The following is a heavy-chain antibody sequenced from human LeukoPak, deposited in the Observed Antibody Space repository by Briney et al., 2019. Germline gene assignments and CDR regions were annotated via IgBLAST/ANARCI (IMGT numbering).Heavy chain of an antibody. CDR1: GYTFTSYY. V-gene: IGHV1-46*01. CDR3: ARESRFLEWLLNGPGAFDI. J-gene: IGHJ3*02. D-gene: IGHD3-3*01. CDR2: INPSGGST. Sequence: ASVKVSCKASGYTFTSYYMHWVRQAPGQGLEWMGIINPSGGSTSYAQKFQGRVTMTRDTSTSTVYMELSSLRSEDTAVYYCARESRFLEWLLNGPGAFDIWGQGTMVTVSS.